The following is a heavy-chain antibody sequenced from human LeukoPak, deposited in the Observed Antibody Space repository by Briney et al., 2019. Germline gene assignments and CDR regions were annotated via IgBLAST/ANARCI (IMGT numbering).Heavy chain of an antibody. V-gene: IGHV1-2*02. D-gene: IGHD3-22*01. CDR3: ASWMTNLYYDSSGYSPGAFDI. CDR2: INPNSGGT. CDR1: GYTFTSYG. J-gene: IGHJ3*02. Sequence: ASVKVSCKASGYTFTSYGISWVRQAPGQGLEWMGWINPNSGGTNYAQKFQGRVTMTRDTSISTAYMELSRLRSDDTAVYYCASWMTNLYYDSSGYSPGAFDIWGQGTMVTVSS.